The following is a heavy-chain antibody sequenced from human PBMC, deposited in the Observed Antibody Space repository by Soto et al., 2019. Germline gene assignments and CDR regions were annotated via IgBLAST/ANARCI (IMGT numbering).Heavy chain of an antibody. V-gene: IGHV1-69*14. CDR2: IIPIFGTV. CDR3: AREGGVTGITTILDY. CDR1: GDTFRSNG. J-gene: IGHJ4*02. Sequence: QVQLVQSGTEVTTPGSSVQVSCKVSGDTFRSNGISWVRQVPGQGLDWMGGIIPIFGTVNYSLKFLGRVTIPAVKSPHTADMGLGGLRPDKTRVDDCAREGGVTGITTILDYGAQGPVVTVSP. D-gene: IGHD2-8*02.